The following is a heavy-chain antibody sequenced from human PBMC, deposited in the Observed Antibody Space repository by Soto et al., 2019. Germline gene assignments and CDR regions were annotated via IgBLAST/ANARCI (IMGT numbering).Heavy chain of an antibody. V-gene: IGHV1-3*01. CDR3: ARGQYSGYDYYYYYAMDV. Sequence: GASVKVSFKASGYTFISYAMHWVRQAPGQKLEWIGWINAGNDNTKYSQKFQGRVTITRDTSASTAYMELSSLRSEDTAVYYCARGQYSGYDYYYYYAMDVWGQGTTVTVSS. CDR2: INAGNDNT. J-gene: IGHJ6*02. D-gene: IGHD5-12*01. CDR1: GYTFISYA.